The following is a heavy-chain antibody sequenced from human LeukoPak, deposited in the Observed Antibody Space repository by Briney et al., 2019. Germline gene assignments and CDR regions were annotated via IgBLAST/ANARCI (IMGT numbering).Heavy chain of an antibody. D-gene: IGHD2-15*01. CDR3: ASGYCSGGSCYPNDAFDI. V-gene: IGHV3-30*02. CDR2: IRYDGSNK. Sequence: GGSLRLSCAASGFTFSSYGMHWVRQAPGKGLEWVAFIRYDGSNKYYADSVKGRFTISRDNSKNTLYLQMNSLRAEDTAVYYCASGYCSGGSCYPNDAFDIWGQGTMVTVSS. CDR1: GFTFSSYG. J-gene: IGHJ3*02.